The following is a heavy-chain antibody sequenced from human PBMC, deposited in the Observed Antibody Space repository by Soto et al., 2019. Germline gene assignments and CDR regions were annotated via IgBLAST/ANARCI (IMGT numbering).Heavy chain of an antibody. CDR2: VYPTGST. CDR3: AKEGDCYGGSCPLDY. CDR1: GGSISSSNW. J-gene: IGHJ4*02. V-gene: IGHV4-4*02. D-gene: IGHD2-15*01. Sequence: QVQLQESGPGLVKPSGTLSLTCAVSGGSISSSNWWTWVRQPPGEGLECIGEVYPTGSTKYNPSVSNRVAIVLDKSKNQSSLRLTSVTAADTAVYYCAKEGDCYGGSCPLDYWGQGILVTVSP.